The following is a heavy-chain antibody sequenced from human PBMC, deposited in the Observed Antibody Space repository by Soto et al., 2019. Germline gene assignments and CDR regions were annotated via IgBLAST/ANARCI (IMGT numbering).Heavy chain of an antibody. Sequence: QVQLVESGGGVVQPGRSLRLSCAASGFTFSSYGMHWVRQAPGKGLEWVAVISDDGSNKYYADSGKGRFTISRENSMNELYLQMNSLRAEDKAVYYCAKMIAEGSDGSLGWSTLDYGMDVWGQGTTVTVSS. CDR1: GFTFSSYG. D-gene: IGHD3-3*01. CDR2: ISDDGSNK. V-gene: IGHV3-30*18. CDR3: AKMIAEGSDGSLGWSTLDYGMDV. J-gene: IGHJ6*02.